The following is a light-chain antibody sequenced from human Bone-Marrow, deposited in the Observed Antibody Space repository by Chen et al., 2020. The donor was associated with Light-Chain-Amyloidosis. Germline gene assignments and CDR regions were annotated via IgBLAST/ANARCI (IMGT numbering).Light chain of an antibody. Sequence: EIVLTLSPGTLSLSPGEGANLSCRASQTISSNYLTWYQQKFGQAHRLLIYGSSSRATGIPDRFTGSGSGTDFTLTINRLEPEDFAMDDCQQYGTSPHTFGGGTKVEIK. CDR1: QTISSNY. CDR2: GSS. V-gene: IGKV3-20*01. CDR3: QQYGTSPHT. J-gene: IGKJ4*01.